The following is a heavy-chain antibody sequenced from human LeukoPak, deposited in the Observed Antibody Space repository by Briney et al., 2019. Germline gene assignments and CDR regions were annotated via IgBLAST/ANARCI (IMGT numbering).Heavy chain of an antibody. V-gene: IGHV3-30*04. Sequence: GGSLRLSCAASGFTFSSYAMHWVRQAPGKGLEWVAVISYDGSNKYYADSVKGRFTISRGNSKNTLYLQMNSLRAEDTAVYYCAGSEQLVRLFDYWGQGTLVTVSS. CDR3: AGSEQLVRLFDY. J-gene: IGHJ4*02. CDR2: ISYDGSNK. D-gene: IGHD6-6*01. CDR1: GFTFSSYA.